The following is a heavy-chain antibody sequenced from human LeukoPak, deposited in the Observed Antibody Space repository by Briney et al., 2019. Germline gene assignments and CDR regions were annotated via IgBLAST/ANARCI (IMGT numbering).Heavy chain of an antibody. CDR1: GGSISSYY. CDR2: IYYSGST. D-gene: IGHD4-17*01. CDR3: ARGRDYGDYLDY. Sequence: SETPSLTCTVSGGSISSYYWSWIRQPPGKGLEWIGYIYYSGSTNYNPSLKSRVTISVDTSKTQFSLKLTSVTAADTAVYYCARGRDYGDYLDYWGQGTLVTVSS. V-gene: IGHV4-59*01. J-gene: IGHJ4*02.